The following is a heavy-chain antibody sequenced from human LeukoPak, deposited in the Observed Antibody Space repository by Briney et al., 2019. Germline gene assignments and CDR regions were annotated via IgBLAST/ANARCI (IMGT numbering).Heavy chain of an antibody. D-gene: IGHD3-16*02. V-gene: IGHV3-48*03. CDR1: GFTFSSYA. J-gene: IGHJ4*02. CDR2: ISSSGSTI. CDR3: ARDGMDDYVWGSYRYDY. Sequence: GGSLRLSCAASGFTFSSYAMHWVRQAPGKGLEWVSYISSSGSTIYYADSVKGRFTISRDNAKNSLYLQMNSLRAEDTAVYYCARDGMDDYVWGSYRYDYWGQGTLVTVSS.